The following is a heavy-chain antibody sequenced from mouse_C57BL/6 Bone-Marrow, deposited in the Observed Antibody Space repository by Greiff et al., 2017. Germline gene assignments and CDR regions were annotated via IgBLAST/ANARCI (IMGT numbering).Heavy chain of an antibody. Sequence: LEESGAELARPGASVKLSCKASGYTFTSYGISWVKQRTGQGLEWIGEIYPRSGNTYYNEKFKGKATLTADKSSSTAYMELRSLTSEDSAVYFCARSYSNHDYWGQGTTLTVSS. CDR2: IYPRSGNT. V-gene: IGHV1-81*01. J-gene: IGHJ2*01. CDR3: ARSYSNHDY. D-gene: IGHD2-5*01. CDR1: GYTFTSYG.